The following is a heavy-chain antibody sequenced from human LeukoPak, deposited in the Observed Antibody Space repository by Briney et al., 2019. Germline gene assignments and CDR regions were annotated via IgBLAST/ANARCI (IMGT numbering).Heavy chain of an antibody. J-gene: IGHJ4*02. CDR1: GFTFSAYV. Sequence: GGSLRLSCAASGFTFSAYVMHWVRQAPGKGLDWVALVSYDGSTTYYSDSVKGRFTVSRDNSKNTVYLEMNSLRPEDTALYYCARGFSYGSSLHYWGLGTLVTVSS. D-gene: IGHD5-18*01. CDR2: VSYDGSTT. CDR3: ARGFSYGSSLHY. V-gene: IGHV3-30-3*01.